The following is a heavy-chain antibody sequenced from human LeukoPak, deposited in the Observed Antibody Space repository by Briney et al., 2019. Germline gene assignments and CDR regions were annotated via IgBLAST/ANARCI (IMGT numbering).Heavy chain of an antibody. CDR1: GGTFSSYA. CDR2: IIPIFGTA. J-gene: IGHJ6*02. V-gene: IGHV1-69*13. Sequence: GASVKVSCKASGGTFSSYAISWVRQAPGQGLEWMGGIIPIFGTANYAQKFQGRVTITADESTSTAYMELSSLRSEDTAVYYCARGSPQGSTDYYYYYGMDVWGQGTTVTVSS. D-gene: IGHD6-6*01. CDR3: ARGSPQGSTDYYYYYGMDV.